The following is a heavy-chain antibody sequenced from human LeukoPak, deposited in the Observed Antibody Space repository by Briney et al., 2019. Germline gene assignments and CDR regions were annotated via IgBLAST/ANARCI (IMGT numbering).Heavy chain of an antibody. CDR3: ARGGYACANGLCHDY. CDR2: ISSSSSSI. D-gene: IGHD2-8*01. CDR1: GFTFSTYT. Sequence: GGSLRLSCAASGFTFSTYTMSWVRQAPGKGLEWVSLISSSSSSIYYTDSVKGRFTTSRDNAKNSLYLQMNSLRAEDTAVYYCARGGYACANGLCHDYWGQGTLVTVSS. V-gene: IGHV3-21*01. J-gene: IGHJ4*02.